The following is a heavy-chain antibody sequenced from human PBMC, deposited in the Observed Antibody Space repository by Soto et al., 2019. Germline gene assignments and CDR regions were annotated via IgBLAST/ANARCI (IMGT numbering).Heavy chain of an antibody. V-gene: IGHV3-21*01. J-gene: IGHJ4*02. D-gene: IGHD6-19*01. CDR2: ISSSSSYI. CDR1: GFTFSSYS. Sequence: EVQLVESGGGLVKPRGSLRLSCAASGFTFSSYSMNWVRQAPGKGLEWVSSISSSSSYIYYADSVKGRFTISRDNAKNSLYLQMNSLRAEDTAVYYCARELLAVAGVFDYWGQGTLVTVSS. CDR3: ARELLAVAGVFDY.